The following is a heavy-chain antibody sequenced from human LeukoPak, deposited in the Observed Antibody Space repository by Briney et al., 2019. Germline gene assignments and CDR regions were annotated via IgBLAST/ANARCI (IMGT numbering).Heavy chain of an antibody. J-gene: IGHJ3*02. CDR1: GASISSSDYY. CDR3: ASGGYSSGWYGSFDI. CDR2: LYSGGLT. V-gene: IGHV4-39*01. Sequence: SETLSLTCTVSGASISSSDYYWGWIRQPPGKGLEWIGSLYSGGLTYYNPSLKSRVTIPVDTSKNQFSLKVTSVTAADTAVYSCASGGYSSGWYGSFDIWGQWTVVTVSS. D-gene: IGHD6-19*01.